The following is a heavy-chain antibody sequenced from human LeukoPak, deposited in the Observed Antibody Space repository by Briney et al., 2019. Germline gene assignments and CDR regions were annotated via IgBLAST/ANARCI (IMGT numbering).Heavy chain of an antibody. CDR2: IRYDGSNK. CDR1: GFTFSSYG. Sequence: PGGSLRLSCAASGFTFSSYGMHWVRQAPGKGLEWVAFIRYDGSNKYYADSVKGRFTISRDNSKNTLYLQMNSLRAEDTAVYYCSIPAAGLDAFDIWGQGTMVTVSS. J-gene: IGHJ3*02. CDR3: SIPAAGLDAFDI. D-gene: IGHD6-13*01. V-gene: IGHV3-30*02.